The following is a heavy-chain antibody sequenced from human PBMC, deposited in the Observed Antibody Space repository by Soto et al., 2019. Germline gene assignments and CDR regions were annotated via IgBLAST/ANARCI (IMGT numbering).Heavy chain of an antibody. CDR2: ISSSSGYI. D-gene: IGHD3-3*01. J-gene: IGHJ4*02. CDR1: GFIFSNYN. Sequence: PGGSLRLSCAASGFIFSNYNMNWVRLAPGKGLEWVSSISSSSGYIYYADSVKGRFTISRDNAKNSLYLQMNNLRAEDTAVYYCARDQESDFWSGSYFDYWGQGTLVTVSS. CDR3: ARDQESDFWSGSYFDY. V-gene: IGHV3-21*01.